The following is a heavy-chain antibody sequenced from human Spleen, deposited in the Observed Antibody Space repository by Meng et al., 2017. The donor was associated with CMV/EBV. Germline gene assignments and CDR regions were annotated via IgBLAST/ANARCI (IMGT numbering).Heavy chain of an antibody. V-gene: IGHV3-48*04. Sequence: GGSLRLSCAASGFTFSSYDMNWVRQAPGKGLEWVSYISSSSSSIYYADSVKGRFTISRDNAKNSLYLQMNSLRAEDTAVYYCARVGRWIAVACFDYWGQGTLVTVSS. CDR1: GFTFSSYD. CDR2: ISSSSSSI. J-gene: IGHJ4*02. CDR3: ARVGRWIAVACFDY. D-gene: IGHD6-19*01.